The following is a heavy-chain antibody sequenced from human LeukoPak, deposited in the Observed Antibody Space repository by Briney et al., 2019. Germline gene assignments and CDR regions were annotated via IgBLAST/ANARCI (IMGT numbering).Heavy chain of an antibody. D-gene: IGHD2-15*01. CDR3: TSLGRYCSGDSCYDYYYGVDV. CDR1: GFVFSGSV. V-gene: IGHV3-73*01. CDR2: IRAKVNNYAT. Sequence: GGSLRLSCAASGFVFSGSVVHWVRQASGKGLEWVGRIRAKVNNYATTYAASVKGRFTISRDDSKNTVYLQMNSPKTEDTAVYYCTSLGRYCSGDSCYDYYYGVDVWGKGTTVTVSS. J-gene: IGHJ6*04.